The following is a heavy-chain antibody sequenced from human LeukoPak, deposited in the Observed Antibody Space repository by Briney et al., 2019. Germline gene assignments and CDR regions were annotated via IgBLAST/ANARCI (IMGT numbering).Heavy chain of an antibody. CDR3: AREGLGELTLDC. D-gene: IGHD3-16*01. J-gene: IGHJ4*02. V-gene: IGHV1-18*01. CDR1: GGTFSSYA. CDR2: ISTDNGDT. Sequence: ALVKVSCKASGGTFSSYAISWVRQAPGQGLEWMGWISTDNGDTNYAQKLQGRVTMTTDTSTSTAYMELRSLRSDDTAVYYCAREGLGELTLDCWGQGTLVTVSS.